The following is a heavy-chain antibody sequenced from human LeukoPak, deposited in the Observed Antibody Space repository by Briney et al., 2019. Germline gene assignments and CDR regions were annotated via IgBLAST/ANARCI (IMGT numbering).Heavy chain of an antibody. CDR3: ARDLRCSSTSCHHYYYGMDV. CDR2: INPNSGGT. V-gene: IGHV1-2*04. Sequence: ASVKVSCKASGYTFTGYYMHWVRQAPGQGLEWMGWINPNSGGTNYAQKFQGWVTMTRDTSISTAYMELSRLRSDDTAVYYCARDLRCSSTSCHHYYYGMDVWGQGTTVTVSS. D-gene: IGHD2-2*01. CDR1: GYTFTGYY. J-gene: IGHJ6*02.